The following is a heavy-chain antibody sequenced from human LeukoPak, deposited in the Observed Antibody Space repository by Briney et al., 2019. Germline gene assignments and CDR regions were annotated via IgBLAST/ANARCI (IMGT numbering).Heavy chain of an antibody. CDR3: SVDSSGSFTKQLDY. CDR2: ISYDGSNK. J-gene: IGHJ4*02. Sequence: GGSLRLSCVASGFTFSSYVMHWVRQAPGKGLEWVAVISYDGSNKYYADSVKGRFTISRDNSKNTLYLQMNSLRAEDTAVYYCSVDSSGSFTKQLDYWGQGTLVTVSS. D-gene: IGHD3-22*01. V-gene: IGHV3-30-3*01. CDR1: GFTFSSYV.